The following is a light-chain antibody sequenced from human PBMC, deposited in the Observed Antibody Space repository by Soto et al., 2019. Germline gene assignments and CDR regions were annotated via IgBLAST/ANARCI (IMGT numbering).Light chain of an antibody. Sequence: DIRMTQSPSSLSASVGDRVTITCRASQTISNYLNWYQQKPGKAPKVLMYAASSLQSGVPSRFSGSGSGTDFTLTISNLQPEDFAIYYCQQGYSVPFTFGPGTKVDIK. V-gene: IGKV1-39*01. CDR1: QTISNY. J-gene: IGKJ3*01. CDR2: AAS. CDR3: QQGYSVPFT.